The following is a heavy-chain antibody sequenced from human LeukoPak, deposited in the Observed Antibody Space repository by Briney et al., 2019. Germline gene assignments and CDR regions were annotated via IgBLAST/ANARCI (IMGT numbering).Heavy chain of an antibody. V-gene: IGHV4-39*07. J-gene: IGHJ6*03. CDR2: IYYSGST. CDR1: GCSISSSSYY. CDR3: AREEGYYYYYYMDV. Sequence: PAETLSLTCTVSGCSISSSSYYWGGIRQPPGKGLEWIGSIYYSGSTYYNPSLKSRVTISVDTSKNQFSLKLSSVTAADTAVYYCAREEGYYYYYYMDVWGKGTTVTVSS.